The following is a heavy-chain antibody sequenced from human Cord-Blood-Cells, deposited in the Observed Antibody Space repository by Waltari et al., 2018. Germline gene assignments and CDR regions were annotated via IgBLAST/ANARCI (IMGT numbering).Heavy chain of an antibody. Sequence: QVQLVQSGAEVKKPGASVKVSCKVSGYTLTELSMHWVRQAPGKGLEWMGSFEPEDGKTIYAQKVRGRVTMTENTSKDTAYMELSSLRSEDTAVYYCASRPIYDFWSGYFDYWGQGTLVTVSS. CDR2: FEPEDGKT. V-gene: IGHV1-24*01. CDR1: GYTLTELS. J-gene: IGHJ4*02. CDR3: ASRPIYDFWSGYFDY. D-gene: IGHD3-3*01.